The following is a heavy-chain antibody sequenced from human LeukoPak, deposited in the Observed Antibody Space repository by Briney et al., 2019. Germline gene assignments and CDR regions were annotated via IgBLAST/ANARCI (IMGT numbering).Heavy chain of an antibody. CDR3: ARDSNWGSDY. CDR2: IKHDGSEI. CDR1: GFTFSTYW. D-gene: IGHD7-27*01. Sequence: PGGSPRLSCAASGFTFSTYWMSWVRQAPGKGLEWVANIKHDGSEIYYVDSVKGRFTISRDNAKNSLHLQMNSLRDEDTAVYYCARDSNWGSDYWGQGTQVTVSS. J-gene: IGHJ4*02. V-gene: IGHV3-7*04.